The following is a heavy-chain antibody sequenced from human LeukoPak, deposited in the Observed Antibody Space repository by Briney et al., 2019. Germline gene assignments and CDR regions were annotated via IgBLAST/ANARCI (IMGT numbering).Heavy chain of an antibody. CDR1: GGSITSNY. D-gene: IGHD3-3*01. J-gene: IGHJ5*02. V-gene: IGHV4-59*01. Sequence: SETLSLTCSVSGGSITSNYWTWIRQSPGKGLEWIGYIDYKGSTNHNPSLKSRVTMSVDTSKNQFSLKLSSVTAADTAVYYCARVKPYYDFWSGYSNWFDPWGQGTLVTVSS. CDR2: IDYKGST. CDR3: ARVKPYYDFWSGYSNWFDP.